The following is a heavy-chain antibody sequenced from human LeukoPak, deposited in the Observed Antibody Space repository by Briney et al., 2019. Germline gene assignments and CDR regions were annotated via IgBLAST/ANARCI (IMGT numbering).Heavy chain of an antibody. CDR3: ILAAAGPAY. D-gene: IGHD6-13*01. CDR2: IRGKTDGGTT. J-gene: IGHJ4*02. V-gene: IGHV3-15*01. CDR1: GFTFSNAW. Sequence: PGGSLRLSCAASGFTFSNAWMTWVRQAPGKGPEWVGRIRGKTDGGTTDYAAPVKGRFTISKDDSKNTLYPQMTSLKTEDTAVYYCILAAAGPAYWGQGTLVTVSS.